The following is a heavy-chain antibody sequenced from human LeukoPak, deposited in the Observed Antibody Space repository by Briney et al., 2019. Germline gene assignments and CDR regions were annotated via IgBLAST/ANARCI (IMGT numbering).Heavy chain of an antibody. V-gene: IGHV4-4*07. J-gene: IGHJ6*04. CDR3: ARGRPYGSGSYYKVTFVDV. Sequence: SETLSLTCTVSGGSISSYYWSWIRQPAGKGLEWIGRIYTSGSTNYNPSLKSRVTMSVDTSKNQFSLKLSSVTAADTAVYYCARGRPYGSGSYYKVTFVDVWGKGTTVTVSS. D-gene: IGHD3-10*01. CDR1: GGSISSYY. CDR2: IYTSGST.